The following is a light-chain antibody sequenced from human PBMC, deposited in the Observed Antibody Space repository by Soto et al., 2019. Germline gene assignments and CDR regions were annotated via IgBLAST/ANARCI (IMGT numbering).Light chain of an antibody. CDR2: EVT. CDR1: SSDVGAYKY. Sequence: QSVLTQPPSVSGSPGQSVTISCTGTSSDVGAYKYVSWYQQYPGKAPKLMIYEVTKRPSGVPDRFSGSKSGNTASLTVSGLQAEDDADYYCTSYVGNDIWVFGGGTKVTVL. J-gene: IGLJ3*02. CDR3: TSYVGNDIWV. V-gene: IGLV2-8*01.